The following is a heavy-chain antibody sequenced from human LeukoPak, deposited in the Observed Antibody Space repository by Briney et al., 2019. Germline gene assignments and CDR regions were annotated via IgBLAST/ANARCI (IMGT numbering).Heavy chain of an antibody. Sequence: GGSLRLSCAASGFTFSSYGMSWVRQAPGKGLEWVSAISGSGGSTYYADSVKGRFTISRDNSKNTLYLQMNSLRAEDTAVYYCAKDRRDVYYYDSSGPFRLAFDIWGQGTMVTVSS. CDR1: GFTFSSYG. J-gene: IGHJ3*02. CDR2: ISGSGGST. D-gene: IGHD3-22*01. V-gene: IGHV3-23*01. CDR3: AKDRRDVYYYDSSGPFRLAFDI.